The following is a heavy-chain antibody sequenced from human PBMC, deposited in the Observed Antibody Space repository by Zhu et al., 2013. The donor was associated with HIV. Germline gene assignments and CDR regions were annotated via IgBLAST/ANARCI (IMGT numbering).Heavy chain of an antibody. CDR2: MNPNSGNT. CDR3: ARGTCSSTSCYTLSPPSVDESTDSYY. V-gene: IGHV1-8*01. CDR1: GYTFTSYD. D-gene: IGHD2-2*02. J-gene: IGHJ4*02. Sequence: QVQLVQSGAEVKKPGASVKVSCKASGYTFTSYDINWVRQATGQGLEWMGWMNPNSGNTGYAQKFQGRVTMTRNTSISTAYMELSSLRSEDTAVYYCARGTCSSTSCYTLSPPSVDESTDSYYWGQGTLVTVSS.